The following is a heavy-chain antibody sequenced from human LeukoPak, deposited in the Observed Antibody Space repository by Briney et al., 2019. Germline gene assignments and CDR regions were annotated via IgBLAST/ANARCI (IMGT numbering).Heavy chain of an antibody. Sequence: ASVKVSCKVSGYTLTELSMHWVRQAPGKGLEWMGGFDPEDGETIYAQKSQGRVTMTEDTSTDTAYMELSSLRSEDTAVYYCASGSYLEIILDFPFDYWGQGTLVTVSS. CDR1: GYTLTELS. CDR3: ASGSYLEIILDFPFDY. D-gene: IGHD1-26*01. J-gene: IGHJ4*02. CDR2: FDPEDGET. V-gene: IGHV1-24*01.